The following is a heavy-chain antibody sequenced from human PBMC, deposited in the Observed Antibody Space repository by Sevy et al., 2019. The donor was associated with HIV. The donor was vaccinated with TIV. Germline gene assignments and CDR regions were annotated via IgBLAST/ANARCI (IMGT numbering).Heavy chain of an antibody. Sequence: SETLSLTCTVSGGSISSSSYYWGWIRQPPGKGLEWIGSIYYSGSTYYNPSLKSRVTISVDTSKNQFSLKLRSVTAADTAVYYCAGGYSYGYYYYYYMDVWGKGTTVTVSS. V-gene: IGHV4-39*01. CDR1: GGSISSSSYY. CDR2: IYYSGST. D-gene: IGHD5-18*01. CDR3: AGGYSYGYYYYYYMDV. J-gene: IGHJ6*03.